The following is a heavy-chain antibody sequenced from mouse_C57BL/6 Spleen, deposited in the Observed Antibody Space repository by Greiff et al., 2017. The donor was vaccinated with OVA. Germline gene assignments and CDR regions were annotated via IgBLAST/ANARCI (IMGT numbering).Heavy chain of an antibody. CDR1: GYTFTSYW. Sequence: QVQLQQPGAELVKPGASVKVSCKASGYTFTSYWMHWVKQRPGQGLEWIGRIHPSDSDTNYNQKFKGKATLTVDNSSSTAYMQLSSLTSEDSAVYYCASYYGNYGGYFDVWGTGTTVTVSS. J-gene: IGHJ1*03. V-gene: IGHV1-74*01. D-gene: IGHD2-10*01. CDR2: IHPSDSDT. CDR3: ASYYGNYGGYFDV.